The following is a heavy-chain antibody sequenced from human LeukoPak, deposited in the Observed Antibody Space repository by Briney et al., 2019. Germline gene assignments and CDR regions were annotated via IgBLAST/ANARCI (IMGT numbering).Heavy chain of an antibody. CDR3: TRRGGWYSDY. Sequence: GGSLRLACTASGFTFGDYAMSWVRQAPGKGLEWVGFIRSKAYGGTTEYAASVRGRLTISRDDSKGIAYLQMNSLKTEDTAVYYCTRRGGWYSDYWGQGTLVTVSS. V-gene: IGHV3-49*04. CDR2: IRSKAYGGTT. CDR1: GFTFGDYA. J-gene: IGHJ4*02. D-gene: IGHD6-19*01.